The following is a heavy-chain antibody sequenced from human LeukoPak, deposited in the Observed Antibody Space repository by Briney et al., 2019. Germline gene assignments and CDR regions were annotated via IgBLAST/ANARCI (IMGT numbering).Heavy chain of an antibody. D-gene: IGHD2-2*01. V-gene: IGHV3-23*01. Sequence: GGSLRLSCAASGFTFSSYAMSWVRQAPGKGLEWVSAISGSGGSTYYADSVKGRFTISRDNAKNSLYLQMNSLRAEDTAVYYCAREGSAEFFDYWGQGTLVTVSS. CDR3: AREGSAEFFDY. J-gene: IGHJ4*02. CDR1: GFTFSSYA. CDR2: ISGSGGST.